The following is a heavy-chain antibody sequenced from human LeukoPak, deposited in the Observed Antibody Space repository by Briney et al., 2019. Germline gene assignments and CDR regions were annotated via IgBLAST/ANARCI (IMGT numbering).Heavy chain of an antibody. D-gene: IGHD1-20*01. CDR1: GFSVSSNY. V-gene: IGHV3-53*01. CDR2: LYTDGTT. CDR3: ARGGVYYWNPRY. J-gene: IGHJ4*02. Sequence: PGGSLRLSCVASGFSVSSNYMSWVRRAPGKGLEWVSLLYTDGTTYYASSVEGRFTISRDDSRNTIYLHMNSLRADDTAVYYWARGGVYYWNPRYWGQGTLVTVSS.